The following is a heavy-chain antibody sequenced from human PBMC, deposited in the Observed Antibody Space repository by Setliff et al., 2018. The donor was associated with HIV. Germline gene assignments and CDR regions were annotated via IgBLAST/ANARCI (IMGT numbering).Heavy chain of an antibody. V-gene: IGHV1-18*01. J-gene: IGHJ4*02. D-gene: IGHD1-26*01. CDR1: GYTFTSYG. Sequence: ASVKVSCKASGYTFTSYGISWMRQAPGQGLEWMGWISAYNGNTNYAQKVQGRVTMTTDTSTITAYMELRSLRSDDTAVYYCARAREFGRNYFDYWGQGTLVTVSS. CDR2: ISAYNGNT. CDR3: ARAREFGRNYFDY.